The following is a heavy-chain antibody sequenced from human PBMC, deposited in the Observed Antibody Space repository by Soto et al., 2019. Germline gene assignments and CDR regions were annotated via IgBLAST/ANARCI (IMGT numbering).Heavy chain of an antibody. CDR3: ARRHCTNGVCSYYFDY. Sequence: EVQLVESGGGLVKPGGSLRLSCAASGFTFSSYSMNWVRQAPGKGLEWVSSISSSSSYIYYADSVKGRFTISRDNAKNSLYLQMNSLRAEDTAVYYCARRHCTNGVCSYYFDYWGQGTLVTVSS. J-gene: IGHJ4*02. CDR2: ISSSSSYI. V-gene: IGHV3-21*01. CDR1: GFTFSSYS. D-gene: IGHD2-8*01.